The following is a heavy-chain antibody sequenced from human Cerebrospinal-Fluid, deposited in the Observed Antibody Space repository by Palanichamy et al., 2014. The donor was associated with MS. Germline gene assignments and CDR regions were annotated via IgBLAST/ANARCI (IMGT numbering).Heavy chain of an antibody. CDR2: IYHSGST. CDR1: GYSISSGYY. CDR3: AREGSTTYYTY. J-gene: IGHJ4*01. D-gene: IGHD2/OR15-2a*01. Sequence: QVQLQESGPGLVKPSETLSLTCTVSGYSISSGYYWGWIRQPPGKGLEWIGNIYHSGSTYHTPSLKSRVTISVDTSKNQISLKLSSVTAADTALYYCAREGSTTYYTYWGHGTLVTVSS. V-gene: IGHV4-38-2*02.